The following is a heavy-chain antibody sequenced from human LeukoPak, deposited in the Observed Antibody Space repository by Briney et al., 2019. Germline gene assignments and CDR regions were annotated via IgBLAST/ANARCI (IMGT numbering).Heavy chain of an antibody. D-gene: IGHD3-22*01. V-gene: IGHV3-23*01. CDR3: AKDQVSPRYDSSGWHY. CDR1: GFALSSSV. J-gene: IGHJ4*02. CDR2: IRGIGGST. Sequence: GGSLRHSCAASGFALSSSVLSWVRQAPPKGLQWVSAIRGIGGSTYYADSVKGRFTISTDNSKNTLYLQMNSLRDEDTAVYYCAKDQVSPRYDSSGWHYGGEGTVVTV.